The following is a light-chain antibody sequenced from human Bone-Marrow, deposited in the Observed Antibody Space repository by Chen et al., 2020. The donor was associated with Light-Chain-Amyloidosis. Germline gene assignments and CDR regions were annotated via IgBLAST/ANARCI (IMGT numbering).Light chain of an antibody. CDR1: NIGSTS. CDR3: QVWDRSSDRPV. J-gene: IGLJ3*02. V-gene: IGLV3-21*02. Sequence: SYVLTQPSSVSVAPGQTAPIARGGNNIGSTSVHWYQQTPGQAPLLVVYDDSDRPSGIPERLSGSNSGNTATLTISRVEAGDEAVYYCQVWDRSSDRPVFGGGTKLTVL. CDR2: DDS.